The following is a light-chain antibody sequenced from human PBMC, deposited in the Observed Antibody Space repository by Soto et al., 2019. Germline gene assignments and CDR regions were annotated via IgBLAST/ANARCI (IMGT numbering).Light chain of an antibody. CDR2: EVS. Sequence: QSVLTQPASVPGSPGQSITISCTGTSSDVGGYNYVSWYQQHPGKAPKLMIYEVSNRPSGVSNRFSGSKSGNTASLTISGLQAEDEADYYCSSYTSSSLLVFGGGTKLTVL. J-gene: IGLJ2*01. CDR1: SSDVGGYNY. CDR3: SSYTSSSLLV. V-gene: IGLV2-14*01.